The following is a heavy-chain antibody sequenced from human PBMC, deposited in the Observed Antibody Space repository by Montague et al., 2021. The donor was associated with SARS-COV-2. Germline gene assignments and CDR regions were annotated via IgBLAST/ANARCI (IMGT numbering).Heavy chain of an antibody. Sequence: SETLSLTCAVSGGSINTNHYCTWVRQPPAEGLEWFGQIFDSGMTXXNTXXXSRVTISLVKSKDQFSLRLRSVTAADTAVYYWARGRHVGDSSSWYYFDYWGQGTLVAVSS. CDR3: ARGRHVGDSSSWYYFDY. CDR1: GGSINTNHY. V-gene: IGHV4-4*02. CDR2: IFDSGMT. D-gene: IGHD6-13*01. J-gene: IGHJ4*02.